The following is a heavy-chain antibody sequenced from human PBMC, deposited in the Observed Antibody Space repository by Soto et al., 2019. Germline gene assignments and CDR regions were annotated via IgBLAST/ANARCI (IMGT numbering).Heavy chain of an antibody. J-gene: IGHJ6*02. V-gene: IGHV3-21*01. D-gene: IGHD4-17*01. CDR3: AGGEDYGEMGYYYYCYSMDV. CDR1: GFTFTRYS. CDR2: ISSTTNYI. Sequence: PGGSLRLSCAASGFTFTRYSMNCVRQAPGKGLEWVSSISSTTNYIYYADSIKGRFTVYRDNAKNSLYLQMNSLRAEDTAVYYCAGGEDYGEMGYYYYCYSMDVWGQGTKVTVSS.